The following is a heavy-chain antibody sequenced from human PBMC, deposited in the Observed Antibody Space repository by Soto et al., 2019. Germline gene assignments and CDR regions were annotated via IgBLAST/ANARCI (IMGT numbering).Heavy chain of an antibody. V-gene: IGHV1-2*02. D-gene: IGHD3-16*01. J-gene: IGHJ6*01. CDR3: ARVRRSTYGVDV. CDR1: GYIFTDHY. CDR2: INPISGDT. Sequence: GGSVKVCFKASGYIFTDHYIHLVRQAPGQGLEWMGWINPISGDTDYAQKFQGRVIMTRDTSILTAYMDLSRLKSDDTAVYYCARVRRSTYGVDVWGQGTTVTVSS.